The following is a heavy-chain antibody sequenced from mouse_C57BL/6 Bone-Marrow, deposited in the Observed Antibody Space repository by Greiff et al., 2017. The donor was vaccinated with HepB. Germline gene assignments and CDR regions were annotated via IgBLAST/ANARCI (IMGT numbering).Heavy chain of an antibody. CDR2: IYPRSGNT. Sequence: VQVVESGAELARPGASVKLSCKASGYTFTSYGISWVKQRTGQGLEWIGEIYPRSGNTYYNEKFKGKATLTADKSSSTAYMELRSLTSEDSAVYFCAYGNYGMDYWGQGTSVTVSS. CDR1: GYTFTSYG. J-gene: IGHJ4*01. V-gene: IGHV1-81*01. CDR3: AYGNYGMDY. D-gene: IGHD2-1*01.